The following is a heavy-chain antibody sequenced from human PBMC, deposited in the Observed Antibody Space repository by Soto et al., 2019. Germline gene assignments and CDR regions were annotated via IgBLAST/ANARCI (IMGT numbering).Heavy chain of an antibody. Sequence: ASVKVSCKASGYTFTNYDINWVRQATGQGLEWMGWMNPNSGNTGYAQKFQGRVTMTRNTSISTAYMDLSSLRSEDTAVYYCARSFFGYSSSGSCRGTSHIDYWG. V-gene: IGHV1-8*01. CDR1: GYTFTNYD. CDR2: MNPNSGNT. J-gene: IGHJ4*01. D-gene: IGHD2-2*03. CDR3: ARSFFGYSSSGSCRGTSHIDY.